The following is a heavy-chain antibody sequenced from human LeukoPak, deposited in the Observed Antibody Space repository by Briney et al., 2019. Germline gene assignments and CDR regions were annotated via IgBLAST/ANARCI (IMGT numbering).Heavy chain of an antibody. CDR3: ARIVVGPTGYYYYYMDV. V-gene: IGHV3-11*01. CDR2: FSSSGSTI. Sequence: GGSLSPSCEAPGLPFSASNMSWFRRAPGKGLEGVCNFSSSGSTIYYADSVKGRFTISRDNAKNSLYLQMNSLRAEDTAVYYCARIVVGPTGYYYYYMDVWGKGTTVTVSS. J-gene: IGHJ6*03. CDR1: GLPFSASN. D-gene: IGHD2-15*01.